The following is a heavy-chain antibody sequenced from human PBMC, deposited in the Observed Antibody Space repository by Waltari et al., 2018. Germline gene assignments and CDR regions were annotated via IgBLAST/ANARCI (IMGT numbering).Heavy chain of an antibody. CDR2: IYTSGST. D-gene: IGHD1-26*01. J-gene: IGHJ2*01. CDR1: GRSISSYY. V-gene: IGHV4-4*07. Sequence: QVQLQESGPGLVKPSETLSLTCTVSGRSISSYYCSWLLTPSGKGLEWIGRIYTSGSTNYNPSLKSRVTMSVDTSKNQFSLKLSSVTAADTAVYYCAREREGELLSVWYFDLWGRGTLVTVSS. CDR3: AREREGELLSVWYFDL.